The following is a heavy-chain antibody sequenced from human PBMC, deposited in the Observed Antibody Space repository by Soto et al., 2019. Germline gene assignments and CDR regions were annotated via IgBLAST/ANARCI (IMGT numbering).Heavy chain of an antibody. J-gene: IGHJ6*02. CDR1: GGSISSYY. Sequence: SETLSLTCTDSGGSISSYYWSWIRQPAGKGLEWIGRIYTSGSTNYNPSLKSRVTMSVDTSKNQFSLKLSSVTAADTAVYYCERDMGTYYGSGSYYKRYPYYYYYGMDVWGQGTTGTVSS. D-gene: IGHD3-10*01. V-gene: IGHV4-4*07. CDR3: ERDMGTYYGSGSYYKRYPYYYYYGMDV. CDR2: IYTSGST.